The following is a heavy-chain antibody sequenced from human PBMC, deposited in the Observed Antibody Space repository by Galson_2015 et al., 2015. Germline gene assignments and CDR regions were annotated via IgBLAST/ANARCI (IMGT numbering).Heavy chain of an antibody. CDR3: TTDPAHFTYYDFWSGYYFFDY. CDR1: GFTFSNAW. V-gene: IGHV3-15*01. D-gene: IGHD3-3*01. J-gene: IGHJ4*02. CDR2: IKSKTDGGTT. Sequence: SLRLSCAASGFTFSNAWMSWVRQAPGKGLEWVGRIKSKTDGGTTDYAAPVKGRFTISRDDSKNTLYLQMNSLKTEDTAVYYCTTDPAHFTYYDFWSGYYFFDYWGQGTLVTVSS.